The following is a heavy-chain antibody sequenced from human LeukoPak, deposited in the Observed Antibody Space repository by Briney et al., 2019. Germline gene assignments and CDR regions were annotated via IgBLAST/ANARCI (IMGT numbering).Heavy chain of an antibody. J-gene: IGHJ6*03. CDR3: ARDTGTTVVTRDYYYMDV. Sequence: GGSLRLSCAASGFSFSSYSMNWVRQAPGKGLEWVSYISSSNKIIYYADSVKGRFTISRDNAKNSLYLQMNSLRAEDTAVYYCARDTGTTVVTRDYYYMDVWGKGTTVTVSS. CDR1: GFSFSSYS. CDR2: ISSSNKII. V-gene: IGHV3-48*01. D-gene: IGHD4-23*01.